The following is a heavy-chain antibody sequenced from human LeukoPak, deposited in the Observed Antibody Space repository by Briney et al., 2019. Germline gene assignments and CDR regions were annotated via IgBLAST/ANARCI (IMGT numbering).Heavy chain of an antibody. CDR2: SNAYNGNT. CDR3: ARVGGVIPDPDY. D-gene: IGHD3-16*01. CDR1: GYTFTAYY. J-gene: IGHJ4*02. V-gene: IGHV1-18*01. Sequence: ASVKVSCKPSGYTFTAYYIHFVRQAPGQGLEWMGWSNAYNGNTNYAQKLQGRVTMTTDTSTSTAYMELRSLRSDDTAVYYCARVGGVIPDPDYWGQGTLVTVSS.